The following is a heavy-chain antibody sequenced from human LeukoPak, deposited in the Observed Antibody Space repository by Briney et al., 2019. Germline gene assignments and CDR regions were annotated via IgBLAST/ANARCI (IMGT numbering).Heavy chain of an antibody. D-gene: IGHD1-26*01. V-gene: IGHV4-61*02. CDR3: ARERATGYFDY. CDR2: IYISGST. J-gene: IGHJ4*02. Sequence: SQTLSLTCTVSGGSISSNSNYYWSWIRQPAGKGLEWIGRIYISGSTNYNPSLKSRVTISVDTSKNQFSLKLSSVTAADTAVYYCARERATGYFDYWGQGTLVTVSS. CDR1: GGSISSNSNYY.